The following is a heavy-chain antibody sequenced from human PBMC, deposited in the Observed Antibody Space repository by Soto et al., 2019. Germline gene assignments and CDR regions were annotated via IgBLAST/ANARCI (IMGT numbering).Heavy chain of an antibody. J-gene: IGHJ6*03. CDR3: AKAGGVYYYYYMDV. CDR2: ISGSGAST. V-gene: IGHV3-23*01. CDR1: GFTFSSYA. Sequence: GGSLRLSCAASGFTFSSYAMSWVRQAPGKGLEWISAISGSGASTYYADSVKGRFTISRDNSKNTLYLQMNSLRAEDTAVYYCAKAGGVYYYYYMDVWGKGTTVTVSS. D-gene: IGHD3-10*01.